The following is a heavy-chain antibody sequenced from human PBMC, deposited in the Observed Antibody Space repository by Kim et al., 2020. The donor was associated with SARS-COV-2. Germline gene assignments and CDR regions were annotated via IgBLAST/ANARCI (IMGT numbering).Heavy chain of an antibody. V-gene: IGHV3-23*01. CDR3: AKDSSSDY. D-gene: IGHD6-13*01. J-gene: IGHJ4*02. Sequence: GGTTFSADSVKGRFTISRDNSKNTLYLQMNSLRAEDTAVYYCAKDSSSDYWGQGTLVTVSS. CDR2: GGTT.